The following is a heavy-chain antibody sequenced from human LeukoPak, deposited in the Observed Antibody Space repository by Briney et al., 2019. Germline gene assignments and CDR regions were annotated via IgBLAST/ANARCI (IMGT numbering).Heavy chain of an antibody. V-gene: IGHV3-53*01. J-gene: IGHJ3*02. D-gene: IGHD3-22*01. Sequence: GGSLRLSCAASGFTVNNKYMTWVRQAPGKGLEWVSLIYNDGRTYYADSVKGRCTISRGNLKNVLYLQMNSLKVEDTALYYCARGLFLSGYLDAFDIWGQGTVVTVSS. CDR3: ARGLFLSGYLDAFDI. CDR2: IYNDGRT. CDR1: GFTVNNKY.